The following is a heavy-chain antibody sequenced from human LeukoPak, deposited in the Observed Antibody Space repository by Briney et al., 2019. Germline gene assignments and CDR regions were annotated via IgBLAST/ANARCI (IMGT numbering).Heavy chain of an antibody. V-gene: IGHV1-2*02. CDR1: GYTFTGYY. J-gene: IGHJ4*02. D-gene: IGHD1-1*01. CDR3: ARLTTATRYFDY. CDR2: INPNSGGT. Sequence: ASVKVSCKASGYTFTGYYMHWVRQAPGQGIEWMGCINPNSGGTNYAQKFQGRVTMTRDTSISTAYMELSRLRSDDTAVYYCARLTTATRYFDYWGQGTLVTASS.